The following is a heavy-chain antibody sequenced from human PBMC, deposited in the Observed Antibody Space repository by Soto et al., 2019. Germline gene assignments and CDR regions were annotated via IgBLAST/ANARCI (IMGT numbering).Heavy chain of an antibody. CDR3: ARGFARYAFDI. V-gene: IGHV3-33*01. CDR1: GVTFSRYG. D-gene: IGHD3-10*01. CDR2: IWYDGSNK. J-gene: IGHJ3*02. Sequence: PGGSLRLSCAASGVTFSRYGMHWVRQAPGKGLEWVAVIWYDGSNKYYADSVKGRFTISRDNSKNTLYLQMNSLRAEDTAVYYCARGFARYAFDIWGQGTMVTVSS.